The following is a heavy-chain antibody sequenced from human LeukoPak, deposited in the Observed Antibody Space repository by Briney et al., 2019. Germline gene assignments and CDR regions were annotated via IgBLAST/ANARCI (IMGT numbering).Heavy chain of an antibody. CDR3: AKDLTRPAATPRDY. V-gene: IGHV3-23*01. Sequence: ETLSLTCTVSGGSISSSSYYWGWVRQAPGKGLEWVSAISGSGGSTYYADSVKGRFTISRDNSKNTLYLQMNSLRAEDTAVYYCAKDLTRPAATPRDYWGQGTLVTVSS. CDR2: ISGSGGST. D-gene: IGHD2-15*01. J-gene: IGHJ4*02. CDR1: GGSISSSSYY.